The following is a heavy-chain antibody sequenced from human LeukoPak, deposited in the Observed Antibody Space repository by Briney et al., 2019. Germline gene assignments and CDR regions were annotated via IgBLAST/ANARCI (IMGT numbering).Heavy chain of an antibody. J-gene: IGHJ4*02. CDR1: GASFSGYY. Sequence: PSETLSLTCAVYGASFSGYYWSWIRQPPGKGLEWIGEINHSGSTNYNPSLKSRVTISVDTSKNQFSLKLTSVTAADTAVYYCASFDILTGHHGDWGQGTLVTASS. CDR3: ASFDILTGHHGD. CDR2: INHSGST. D-gene: IGHD3-9*01. V-gene: IGHV4-34*01.